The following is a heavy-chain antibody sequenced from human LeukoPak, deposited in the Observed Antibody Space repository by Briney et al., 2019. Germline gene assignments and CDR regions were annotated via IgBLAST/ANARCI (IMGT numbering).Heavy chain of an antibody. D-gene: IGHD2-2*03. V-gene: IGHV1-18*04. CDR1: GYTFTNYG. Sequence: GASVKVSCKASGYTFTNYGISWVRQAPGQGLEWMGWISAYNGNTHYTQKVQGRVTMTRDTSISTAYMELSRLRSDDTAVYYCARGEGGGYFFGYWGQGTLVTVSS. CDR2: ISAYNGNT. CDR3: ARGEGGGYFFGY. J-gene: IGHJ4*02.